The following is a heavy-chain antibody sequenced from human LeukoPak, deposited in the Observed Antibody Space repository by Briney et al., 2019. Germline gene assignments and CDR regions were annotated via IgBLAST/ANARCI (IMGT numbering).Heavy chain of an antibody. V-gene: IGHV4-34*01. Sequence: RASETLSLTCAVSGGPFSHYYWTWIRQPPGKGLEWIGEINESGSTNYDPSLQSRVTISVDTSKNHFSLNLTAVTAAETAVYYCASRIGRYLYYFGMDVWGQGTTVTVSS. J-gene: IGHJ6*02. CDR3: ASRIGRYLYYFGMDV. CDR1: GGPFSHYY. CDR2: INESGST. D-gene: IGHD1-26*01.